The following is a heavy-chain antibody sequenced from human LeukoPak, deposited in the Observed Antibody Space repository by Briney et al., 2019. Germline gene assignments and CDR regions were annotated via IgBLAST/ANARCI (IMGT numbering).Heavy chain of an antibody. CDR2: IWYDGTHK. J-gene: IGHJ4*02. CDR1: GFTFSSYG. V-gene: IGHV3-33*06. D-gene: IGHD1-26*01. CDR3: AKDWAPHSGSHFDY. Sequence: GGSLRLSCAASGFTFSSYGMHWVRQAPGKGLEWVAVIWYDGTHKSYADSVKVRFTISRDNSNSALYLDMNSLRAEDTALYYCAKDWAPHSGSHFDYWGQGTLVTVSS.